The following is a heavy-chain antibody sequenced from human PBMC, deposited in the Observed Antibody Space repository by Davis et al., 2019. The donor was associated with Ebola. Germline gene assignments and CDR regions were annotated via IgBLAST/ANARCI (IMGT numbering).Heavy chain of an antibody. CDR3: ARGNYGSGSYLYYYYGMDV. Sequence: ASVKVSCKASGYTFTGYYIYYVRQAPGQGLEWMGWMNPNSGNTGYAQKFQGRVTMTRNTSISTAYMELSSLRSEDTAVYYCARGNYGSGSYLYYYYGMDVWGKGTTVTVSS. CDR1: GYTFTGYY. CDR2: MNPNSGNT. J-gene: IGHJ6*04. D-gene: IGHD3-10*01. V-gene: IGHV1-8*02.